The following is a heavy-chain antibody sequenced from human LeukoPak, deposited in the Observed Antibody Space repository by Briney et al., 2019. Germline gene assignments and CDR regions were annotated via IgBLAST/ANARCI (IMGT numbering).Heavy chain of an antibody. Sequence: SVKVSCKASGYTFTSYGIGWVRQAPGQGLEWMGWISGNNGNTNYAQKLQGRVTMTTDTSTSTAYIELRSLRSDDTAVYYCARARTVAYYSYGMDVWGQGTTVTVSS. CDR2: ISGNNGNT. CDR1: GYTFTSYG. V-gene: IGHV1-18*01. CDR3: ARARTVAYYSYGMDV. J-gene: IGHJ6*02. D-gene: IGHD4-23*01.